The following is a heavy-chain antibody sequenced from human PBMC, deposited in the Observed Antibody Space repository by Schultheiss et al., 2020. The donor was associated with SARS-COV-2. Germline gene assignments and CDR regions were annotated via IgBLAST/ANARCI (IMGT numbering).Heavy chain of an antibody. CDR3: AKDDCSGGTCYPDY. J-gene: IGHJ4*02. CDR2: ISSSSSYI. CDR1: GFTFSSYA. V-gene: IGHV3-21*05. D-gene: IGHD2-15*01. Sequence: GGSLRLSCAASGFTFSSYAMSWVRQAPGKGLEWVSYISSSSSYIYYADSVKGRFTVSRDNSKNTLYLQMNSLRAEDTAVYYCAKDDCSGGTCYPDYWGQGTLVTVSS.